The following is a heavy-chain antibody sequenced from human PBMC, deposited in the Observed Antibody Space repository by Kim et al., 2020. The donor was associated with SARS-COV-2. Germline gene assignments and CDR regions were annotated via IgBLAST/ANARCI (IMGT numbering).Heavy chain of an antibody. V-gene: IGHV3-21*01. D-gene: IGHD6-13*01. CDR2: ISTRGRYT. J-gene: IGHJ4*02. CDR3: ARDPTSIASAGPLYE. CDR1: GFTFSSYS. Sequence: GGSLRLSCAASGFTFSSYSMNWVRQAPGKGLEWVSSISTRGRYTFYADSVKGRFTLSRDDAENSLYLEMNSLRAEDTAVYYCARDPTSIASAGPLYEWGQGTLVTVSS.